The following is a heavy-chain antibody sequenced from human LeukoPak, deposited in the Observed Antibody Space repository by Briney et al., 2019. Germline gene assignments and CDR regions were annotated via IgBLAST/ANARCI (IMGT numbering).Heavy chain of an antibody. CDR3: ASYDSSGYYPHYDY. CDR2: IIPIFGTA. V-gene: IGHV1-69*05. Sequence: SVKVSCKASGGTFSSYAISWVRQAPGQGLEWMGRIIPIFGTANYAQKFQGRVTITTDESTSTAYMELSSLRSEDTAVYYCASYDSSGYYPHYDYWGQGTLVTVSS. D-gene: IGHD3-22*01. J-gene: IGHJ4*02. CDR1: GGTFSSYA.